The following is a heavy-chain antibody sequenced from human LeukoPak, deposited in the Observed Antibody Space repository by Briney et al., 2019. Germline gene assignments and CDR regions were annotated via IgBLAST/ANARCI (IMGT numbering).Heavy chain of an antibody. Sequence: SETLSLTCTVSGDSISSGNYYWTWIRQPAGKGLEWIGRIYTSGNTNYNPSLKSQVTISMDTSKNQFSLNLNSVTAADTAVYYCAGDRAGDSFDFWGQGTMVTVSS. V-gene: IGHV4-61*02. CDR1: GDSISSGNYY. CDR2: IYTSGNT. D-gene: IGHD7-27*01. CDR3: AGDRAGDSFDF. J-gene: IGHJ3*01.